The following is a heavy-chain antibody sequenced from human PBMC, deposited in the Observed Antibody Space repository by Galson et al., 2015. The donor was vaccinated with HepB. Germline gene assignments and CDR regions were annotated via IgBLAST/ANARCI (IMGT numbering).Heavy chain of an antibody. CDR2: INPNSGGT. V-gene: IGHV1-2*04. Sequence: SVKVSCKASGYTFTGYYMHWVRQAPGQGLEWMGWINPNSGGTNYAQKFQGWVTMTRDTSISTAYMELSRLRSDDTAVYYCARASVYYGSGSYLGGYYYYGMDVWGQGTTVTVSS. D-gene: IGHD3-10*01. CDR3: ARASVYYGSGSYLGGYYYYGMDV. J-gene: IGHJ6*02. CDR1: GYTFTGYY.